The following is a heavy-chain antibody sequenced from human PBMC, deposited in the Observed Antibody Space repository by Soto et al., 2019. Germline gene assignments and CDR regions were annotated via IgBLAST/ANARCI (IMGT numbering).Heavy chain of an antibody. CDR3: ARGRGGYSGSYSDY. D-gene: IGHD1-26*01. Sequence: QVQLVESGGGVVQPGRSLRLSCAASGFTFSNYGMQWVRQAPGKGLEWVAVIQDDGNDEYYADSVKGRFTISRDNSKNTLYLQMNSLRAEDTAVYYCARGRGGYSGSYSDYWGQGTLVTVSS. J-gene: IGHJ4*02. CDR2: IQDDGNDE. V-gene: IGHV3-33*05. CDR1: GFTFSNYG.